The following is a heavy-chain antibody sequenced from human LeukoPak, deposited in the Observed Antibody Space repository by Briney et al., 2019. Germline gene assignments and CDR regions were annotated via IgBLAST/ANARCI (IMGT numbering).Heavy chain of an antibody. CDR2: IYYSGST. D-gene: IGHD3-10*01. V-gene: IGHV4-30-4*01. Sequence: SETLSLTCTVSGGSISSGDYYWSWIRQPPGKGLEWIGYIYYSGSTYYNPSLKSRVTISVDTSKNQFSLKLSSVTAADTAVYYCARVERFGPGSYYNYPRFDPWGQGTLVTVSS. CDR1: GGSISSGDYY. CDR3: ARVERFGPGSYYNYPRFDP. J-gene: IGHJ5*02.